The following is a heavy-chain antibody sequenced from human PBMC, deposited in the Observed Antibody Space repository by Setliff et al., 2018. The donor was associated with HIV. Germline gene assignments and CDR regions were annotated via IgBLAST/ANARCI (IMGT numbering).Heavy chain of an antibody. CDR1: NDSIISGTHY. CDR3: AKGRPPDYDYIWGTFYYYMDV. J-gene: IGHJ6*03. V-gene: IGHV4-61*01. Sequence: SETLSLTCTVSNDSIISGTHYWSWLRPPPGKGLEWIGYIYTSGSTNYNPSLKSRVTISVDTSKNQFSLKLTSATAADTAVYYCAKGRPPDYDYIWGTFYYYMDVWGKGTTVTVSS. CDR2: IYTSGST. D-gene: IGHD3-16*01.